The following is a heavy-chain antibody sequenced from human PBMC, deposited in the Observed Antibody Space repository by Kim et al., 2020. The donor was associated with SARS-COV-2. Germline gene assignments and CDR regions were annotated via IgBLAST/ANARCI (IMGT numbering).Heavy chain of an antibody. D-gene: IGHD5-12*01. CDR1: GFNFGDYG. Sequence: GGSLRLSCAASGFNFGDYGIIWVRQVPGKGLEWVSAINWNGRSTGYLDSVKGRFTISRDNAKNSLYLQMNGLRADDTALYHCARIGGYSYGTFDHWGLGTQVTVSS. V-gene: IGHV3-20*01. CDR2: INWNGRST. J-gene: IGHJ5*02. CDR3: ARIGGYSYGTFDH.